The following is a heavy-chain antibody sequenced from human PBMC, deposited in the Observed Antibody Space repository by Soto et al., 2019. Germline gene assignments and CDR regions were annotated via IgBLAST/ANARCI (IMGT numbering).Heavy chain of an antibody. CDR3: ARRSGDYDSYYYYYMDV. D-gene: IGHD4-17*01. V-gene: IGHV5-51*01. Sequence: GESLKISCKGSGYSFTSYWIGWVRQMPGKGLEWTGIIYPGDSDTRYSPSFQGQVTISADKSISTAYLQWSSLKASDTAMYYCARRSGDYDSYYYYYMDVWGKGTTVTVSS. CDR1: GYSFTSYW. J-gene: IGHJ6*03. CDR2: IYPGDSDT.